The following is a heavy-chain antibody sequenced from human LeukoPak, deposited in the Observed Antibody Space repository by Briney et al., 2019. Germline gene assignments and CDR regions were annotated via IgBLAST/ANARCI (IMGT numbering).Heavy chain of an antibody. Sequence: PGGSLRLSCAASGFTVSSNYMSWVRQAPGKGLEWVSVIYSGGSTYYADSVKGRFTISRDNSKNTLYLQMNSLRAEDTAVYYCARGPYYDSSGLDYWGRGTLVTVSS. D-gene: IGHD3-22*01. CDR3: ARGPYYDSSGLDY. CDR1: GFTVSSNY. CDR2: IYSGGST. J-gene: IGHJ4*02. V-gene: IGHV3-53*01.